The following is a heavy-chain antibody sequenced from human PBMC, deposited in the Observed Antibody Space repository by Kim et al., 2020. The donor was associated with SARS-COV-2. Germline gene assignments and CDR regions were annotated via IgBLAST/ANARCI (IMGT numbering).Heavy chain of an antibody. Sequence: GGSLRLSCAASGFTFSSYAMHWVRQAPGKGLEWVAVISYDGSNKYYADSVKGRFTISRDNSKNTLYLQMNSLRAEDTAVYYCARDLVVPAATGINWFDPWGQGTLVTVSS. CDR1: GFTFSSYA. CDR3: ARDLVVPAATGINWFDP. CDR2: ISYDGSNK. V-gene: IGHV3-30*04. J-gene: IGHJ5*02. D-gene: IGHD2-2*01.